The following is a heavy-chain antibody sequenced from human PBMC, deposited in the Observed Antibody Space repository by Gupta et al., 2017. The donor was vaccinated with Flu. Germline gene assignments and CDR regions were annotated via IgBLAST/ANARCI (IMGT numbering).Heavy chain of an antibody. J-gene: IGHJ4*02. CDR3: AHRWGKIYGSGSYDYFDY. CDR1: GFSLSTSGVG. Sequence: QITLKESGPTLVKPTQTLTLTCTFSGFSLSTSGVGVGWIRQPPGKALEWLALIYWDDDKRYSPSLKSRLTITKDTSKNQVVLTMTNMDPVDTATYYCAHRWGKIYGSGSYDYFDYWGQGTLVTGSS. V-gene: IGHV2-5*02. CDR2: IYWDDDK. D-gene: IGHD3-10*01.